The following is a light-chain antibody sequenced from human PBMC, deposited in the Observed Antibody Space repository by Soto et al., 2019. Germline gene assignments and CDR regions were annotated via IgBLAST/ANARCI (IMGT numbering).Light chain of an antibody. CDR1: NIGSKS. Sequence: SYELTQPPSVSVAPGQTATISCGGNNIGSKSVHWYQQKTGQAPEVVVFHDGDRPSGIPERFSGSKDGTTATLTISRVEAGDEADYYCQVWDRSSDVIFGGGTKLTVL. CDR3: QVWDRSSDVI. V-gene: IGLV3-21*02. J-gene: IGLJ2*01. CDR2: HDG.